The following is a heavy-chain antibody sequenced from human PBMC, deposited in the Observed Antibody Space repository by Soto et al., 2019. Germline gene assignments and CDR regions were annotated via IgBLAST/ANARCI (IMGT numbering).Heavy chain of an antibody. CDR3: AAEYGANAA. CDR1: GGTFSSYT. Sequence: QVQLVQSGAEVKKPGSSVKVPCMASGGTFSSYTINWVRQAPGQGLEWMGRIITILGIANYAQRFQGRVTITADKSAGTTYMQLSSLSSEDTAVYYFAAEYGANAAWCQGSLVTVSS. J-gene: IGHJ4*02. D-gene: IGHD4-17*01. CDR2: IITILGIA. V-gene: IGHV1-69*02.